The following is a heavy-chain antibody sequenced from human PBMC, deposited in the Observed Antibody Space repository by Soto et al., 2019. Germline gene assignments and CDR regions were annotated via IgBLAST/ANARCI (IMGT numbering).Heavy chain of an antibody. D-gene: IGHD4-4*01. CDR3: ARTEMTTWPNFAY. V-gene: IGHV1-2*02. J-gene: IGHJ4*02. CDR1: GYTVMGYY. Sequence: ASVKVSCKASGYTVMGYYLHWVRQAPTQDLEWMGWINPNGGTTNSAQKFQGRVTMTRDTSISTAYMELSRLNSDDTAVYYCARTEMTTWPNFAYRGQGTQVTISS. CDR2: INPNGGTT.